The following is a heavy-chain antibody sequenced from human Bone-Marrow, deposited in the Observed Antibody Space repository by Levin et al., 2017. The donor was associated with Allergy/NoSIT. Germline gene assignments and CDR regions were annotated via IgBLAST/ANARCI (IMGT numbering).Heavy chain of an antibody. Sequence: QTLSLTCTFSGFSLSTSGVGVSWIRQSPGKALEWLALIYWDDDLRYSPSLKTRLTITKDTSRNQVVLTMTNMDAEDTGNYFCAHSQSLRPGLPGYNYGPFDFWGQGTLVIVSS. CDR2: IYWDDDL. CDR1: GFSLSTSGVG. V-gene: IGHV2-5*02. J-gene: IGHJ4*02. CDR3: AHSQSLRPGLPGYNYGPFDF. D-gene: IGHD5-18*01.